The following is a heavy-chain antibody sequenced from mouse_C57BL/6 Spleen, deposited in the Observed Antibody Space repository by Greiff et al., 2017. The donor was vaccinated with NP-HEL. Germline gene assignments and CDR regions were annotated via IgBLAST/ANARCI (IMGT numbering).Heavy chain of an antibody. V-gene: IGHV12-3*01. CDR3: AGANYYGSSYYAMDY. CDR2: ITHSGET. J-gene: IGHJ4*01. D-gene: IGHD1-1*01. CDR1: GFPITSGYY. Sequence: QVQLKESGPGLVKPSQSLFLTCSLTGFPITSGYYWIWIRQSPGKPLEWMGYITHSGETFYNPSLQSPISITRETSKNQFFLQLNSVTTEDTAMYYCAGANYYGSSYYAMDYWGQGTSVTVSS.